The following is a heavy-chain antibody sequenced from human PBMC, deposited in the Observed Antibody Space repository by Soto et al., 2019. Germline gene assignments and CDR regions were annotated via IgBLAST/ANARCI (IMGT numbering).Heavy chain of an antibody. CDR2: IIPIFGTA. V-gene: IGHV1-69*13. J-gene: IGHJ4*02. Sequence: GASVKVSCKASGGTFSSYAIGWVRQAPGQGLEWMGGIIPIFGTANYAQKFQGRVTITADESTSTAYMELSSLRSEDTAVYYCARDYSYYYDSSGYYQGAYYFDYWGQGTLVTV. CDR3: ARDYSYYYDSSGYYQGAYYFDY. CDR1: GGTFSSYA. D-gene: IGHD3-22*01.